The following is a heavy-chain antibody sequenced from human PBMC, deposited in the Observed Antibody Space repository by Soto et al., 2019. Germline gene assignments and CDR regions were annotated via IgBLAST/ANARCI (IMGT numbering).Heavy chain of an antibody. CDR1: GYTFTSYG. V-gene: IGHV1-18*01. D-gene: IGHD2-15*01. CDR2: ISAYNGNT. J-gene: IGHJ3*02. Sequence: GASVKVSCKASGYTFTSYGISWVRQAPGQGLEWMGWISAYNGNTNYAQKLQGRVTMTTDTSTSTAYMELRSLRSDDTAVYYCARDEVGYCSCGSSYPILRSCAFDIWGQGTMVTVSS. CDR3: ARDEVGYCSCGSSYPILRSCAFDI.